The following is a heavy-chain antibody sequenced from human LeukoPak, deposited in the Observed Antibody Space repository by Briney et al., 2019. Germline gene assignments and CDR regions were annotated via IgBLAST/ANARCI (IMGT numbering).Heavy chain of an antibody. V-gene: IGHV4-38-2*02. D-gene: IGHD6-6*01. CDR2: INHSGST. CDR3: ARRARRGYYYYMDV. J-gene: IGHJ6*03. Sequence: SETLSLTCTVSGYSISSGYFWGWIRQPPGKGLEWIGSINHSGSTNYNPSLKSRVTISVNTSKNQFSLELSSVTAADTAVYYCARRARRGYYYYMDVWGKGTTVTVSS. CDR1: GYSISSGYF.